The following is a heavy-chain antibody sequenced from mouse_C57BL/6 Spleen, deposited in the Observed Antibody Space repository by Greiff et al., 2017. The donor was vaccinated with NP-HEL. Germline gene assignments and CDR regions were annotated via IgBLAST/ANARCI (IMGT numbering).Heavy chain of an antibody. Sequence: VQLQQSGAELVRPGASVTLSCKASGYTFTDYEMHWVKQTPVHGLEWIGAIDPETGGTAYNQKFKGKAILTADKSSSTAYMELRSLTSEDSAVYYCTREDGYYVYFDYWGQGTTLTVSS. CDR2: IDPETGGT. CDR1: GYTFTDYE. J-gene: IGHJ2*01. D-gene: IGHD2-3*01. V-gene: IGHV1-15*01. CDR3: TREDGYYVYFDY.